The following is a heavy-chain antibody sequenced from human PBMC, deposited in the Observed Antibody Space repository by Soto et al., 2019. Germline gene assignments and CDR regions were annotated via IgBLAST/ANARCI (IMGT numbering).Heavy chain of an antibody. D-gene: IGHD3-22*01. J-gene: IGHJ4*02. CDR1: GGSISSGDYY. CDR2: IYYSGST. Sequence: SETLSLTCTVSGGSISSGDYYWSWIRQPPGKGLEWIGYIYYSGSTYYNPSLKSRVTISVDTSKNQFSLKLSSVTAADTAVYYCASSYHSSGYYLFDYWGQGTLVTVSS. V-gene: IGHV4-30-4*01. CDR3: ASSYHSSGYYLFDY.